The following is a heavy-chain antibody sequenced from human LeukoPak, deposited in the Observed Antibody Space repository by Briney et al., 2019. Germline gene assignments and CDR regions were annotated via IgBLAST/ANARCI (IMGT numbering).Heavy chain of an antibody. CDR3: ARQAIAAGPNSFDY. V-gene: IGHV5-51*01. CDR1: GYSFTTYW. J-gene: IGHJ4*02. CDR2: PYPGDADV. Sequence: GESLKISCQASGYSFTTYWISWVRQMPGTGLEWMALPYPGDADVRYSLSFQGQVTISADTSISTAYLQWSSLKASDPAMYYCARQAIAAGPNSFDYWGQGTLVTVSS. D-gene: IGHD6-13*01.